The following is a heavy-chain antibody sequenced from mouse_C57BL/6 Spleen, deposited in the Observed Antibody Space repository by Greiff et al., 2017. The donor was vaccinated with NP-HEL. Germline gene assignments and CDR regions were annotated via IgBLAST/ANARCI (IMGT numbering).Heavy chain of an antibody. D-gene: IGHD4-1*01. Sequence: EVQLVESGGGLVQSGRSLRLSCATSGFTFSDFYMEWVRQAPGKGLEWIAASRNKANDYTTEYSASGKGRFIVSIDTSQSILYLQMNALRAEDTAIYYCARDWDDAMDYWGQGTSVTVSS. CDR3: ARDWDDAMDY. CDR1: GFTFSDFY. J-gene: IGHJ4*01. CDR2: SRNKANDYTT. V-gene: IGHV7-1*01.